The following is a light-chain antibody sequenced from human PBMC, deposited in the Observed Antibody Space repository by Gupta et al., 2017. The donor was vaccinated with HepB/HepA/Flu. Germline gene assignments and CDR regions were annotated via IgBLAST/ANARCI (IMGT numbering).Light chain of an antibody. V-gene: IGKV3-15*01. CDR3: QQYNNWPLS. CDR2: GAS. J-gene: IGKJ4*01. CDR1: QSVSSN. Sequence: EIVMTQSPATLSVSPGERATLYCGASQSVSSNLAWYQQKPGQAPRLLIYGASTRATGIPARFSGSESGTEFTLTISRLQSEDFTVYYCQQYNNWPLSFGGGTKVEI.